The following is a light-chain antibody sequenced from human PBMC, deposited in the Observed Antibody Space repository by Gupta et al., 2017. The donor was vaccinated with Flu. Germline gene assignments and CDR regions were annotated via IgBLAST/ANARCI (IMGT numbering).Light chain of an antibody. CDR2: GAS. CDR1: QSVSSN. V-gene: IGKV3-15*01. Sequence: ASQSVSSNLAWYQQKPGQAPRLLIYGASTRATGIPEFTLTISSLQSEDFAVYYCQQYNNWPTFGQGTKVEIK. CDR3: QQYNNWPT. J-gene: IGKJ1*01.